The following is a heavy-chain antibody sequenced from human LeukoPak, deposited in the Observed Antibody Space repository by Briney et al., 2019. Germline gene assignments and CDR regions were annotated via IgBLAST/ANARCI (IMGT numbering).Heavy chain of an antibody. CDR2: INWNGGSR. Sequence: GGSLRLSCAASGFKFDDYGMSWVRQVPGKGLEWVSGINWNGGSRGYADSVKGRFTISRDYSKNTLYLQMDSLRVEDTAVYYCARAPGDITMIVVAYYYFDYWGQGTLVTVSS. D-gene: IGHD3-22*01. CDR1: GFKFDDYG. J-gene: IGHJ4*02. CDR3: ARAPGDITMIVVAYYYFDY. V-gene: IGHV3-20*04.